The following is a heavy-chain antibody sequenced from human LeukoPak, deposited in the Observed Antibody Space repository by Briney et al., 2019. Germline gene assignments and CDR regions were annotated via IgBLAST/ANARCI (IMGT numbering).Heavy chain of an antibody. CDR2: ISGSGGST. V-gene: IGHV3-23*01. J-gene: IGHJ5*02. CDR1: GFTFSSCA. Sequence: GGSLRLSCAASGFTFSSCAMSWVRQAPGKGLEWVSVISGSGGSTYYADSVRGRFTISRDNSENTLFLQMNSLRAEDTAVYYCAIRVAAIRFDPWGQGTLVTVSS. CDR3: AIRVAAIRFDP. D-gene: IGHD2-2*02.